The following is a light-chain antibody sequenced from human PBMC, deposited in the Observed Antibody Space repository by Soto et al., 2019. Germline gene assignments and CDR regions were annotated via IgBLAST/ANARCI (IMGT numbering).Light chain of an antibody. CDR1: SSDVGGYNY. CDR2: EVS. CDR3: RSYTSSSTYV. Sequence: QSALTQPASVSGSPGQSITISCTGTSSDVGGYNYVSWYQQHPGKAAKLMIYEVSNRPSGVSNRFSGSKSGNTASLTISGLQAEDEADYYCRSYTSSSTYVFGTGTKVTVL. V-gene: IGLV2-14*01. J-gene: IGLJ1*01.